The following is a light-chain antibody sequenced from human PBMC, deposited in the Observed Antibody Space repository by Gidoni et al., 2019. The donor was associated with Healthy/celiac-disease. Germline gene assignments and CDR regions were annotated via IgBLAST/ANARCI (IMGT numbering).Light chain of an antibody. CDR3: QQYNNWRT. V-gene: IGKV3-15*01. CDR2: GAS. J-gene: IGKJ1*01. CDR1: QSVSSN. Sequence: EIVMTQSPATLSVSPGERATLSCRASQSVSSNLAWYQQKPGQAPRLLIYGASTRATGIPARFSGSGSGTDFTRTISSLQSEDFAVYYCQQYNNWRTFGQGTKVEIK.